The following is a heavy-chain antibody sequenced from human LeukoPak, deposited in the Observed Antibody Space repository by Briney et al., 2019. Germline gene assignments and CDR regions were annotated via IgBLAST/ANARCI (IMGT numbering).Heavy chain of an antibody. CDR1: GGSFSGYY. V-gene: IGHV4-34*01. CDR2: INHSGST. CDR3: ATDKYSSSWSYYYYGMDV. Sequence: SETLSLTCAVYGGSFSGYYWSWIRQPPGKGLEWIGEINHSGSTNYNPSLKSRVTISVDTSKNQFSLKLSSVTAADTAVYYCATDKYSSSWSYYYYGMDVWGQGTTVTVSS. D-gene: IGHD6-13*01. J-gene: IGHJ6*02.